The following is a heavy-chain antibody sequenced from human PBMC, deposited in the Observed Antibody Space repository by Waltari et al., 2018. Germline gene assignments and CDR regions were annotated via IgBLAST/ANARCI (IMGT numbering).Heavy chain of an antibody. V-gene: IGHV1-46*01. Sequence: QVQLVQSGAEVKKPGASVKISCKTSEYTFTSSYVHWVRQAPGQGLEWMGRINPSGGRTIYAQKFQGRVTMTRDTSTSTVYMELSSLRSEDTAVYYCASDTGALWMDVWGQGTTVTVSS. CDR1: EYTFTSSY. D-gene: IGHD2-21*01. CDR3: ASDTGALWMDV. CDR2: INPSGGRT. J-gene: IGHJ6*02.